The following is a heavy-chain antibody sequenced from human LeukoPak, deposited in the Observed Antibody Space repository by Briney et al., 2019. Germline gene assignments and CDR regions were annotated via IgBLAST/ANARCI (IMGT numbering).Heavy chain of an antibody. J-gene: IGHJ5*02. CDR1: GFTVSSNY. CDR2: IYSGGGT. Sequence: GGSLRLSCAASGFTVSSNYMSWVRQAPGKGLEWVSVIYSGGGTYYADSVKGRFTISRDNSKNTLYLQMNSLRAEDTAVYYCARHGDYGDLNWFDPWGQGTLVTVSS. V-gene: IGHV3-53*01. CDR3: ARHGDYGDLNWFDP. D-gene: IGHD4-17*01.